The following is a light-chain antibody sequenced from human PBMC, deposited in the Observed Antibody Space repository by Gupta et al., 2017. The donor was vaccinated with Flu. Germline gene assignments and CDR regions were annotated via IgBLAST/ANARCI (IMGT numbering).Light chain of an antibody. J-gene: IGLJ2*01. Sequence: QPALTQSPSASASLGTSVKLTCTLSSGHSTYAIAWHQQQPGKGPRFLMRVNSDGSHNKGDGIPDLFAGSGSGTRRYLTISRRQGGGGVVFYCQTWGQGSVGFGGG. CDR1: SGHSTYA. CDR3: QTWGQGSVG. CDR2: VNSDGSH. V-gene: IGLV4-69*02.